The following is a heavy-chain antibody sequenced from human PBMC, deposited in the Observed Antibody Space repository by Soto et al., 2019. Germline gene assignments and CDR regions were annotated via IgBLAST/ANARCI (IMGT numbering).Heavy chain of an antibody. D-gene: IGHD2-2*02. J-gene: IGHJ6*02. CDR2: ISGRNTFT. Sequence: PGGSLRLSCAASGFTFSDYYMSWIRQAPGKGLEWISYISGRNTFTQYADSVKGRFTISSDNAKNSLYLQLNSLTAEDTAVYYCARDGGVIIQGAIGGGYGLDVWGQGTTVTVSS. CDR1: GFTFSDYY. CDR3: ARDGGVIIQGAIGGGYGLDV. V-gene: IGHV3-11*06.